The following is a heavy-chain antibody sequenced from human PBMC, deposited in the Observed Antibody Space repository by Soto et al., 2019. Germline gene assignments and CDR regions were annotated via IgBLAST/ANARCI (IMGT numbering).Heavy chain of an antibody. D-gene: IGHD5-12*01. Sequence: QVQLVESGGGVVQPGRSLRLSCAASGFTFSSYAMHWVRQAPGKGLEWVAVISYDGSKKYYADSVKGRFTISRDNSKNTLYLQMNSLRAEDTAVYYCTTGPFRDGYNNFDYWGQGTLVTVSS. CDR1: GFTFSSYA. J-gene: IGHJ4*02. CDR2: ISYDGSKK. V-gene: IGHV3-30-3*01. CDR3: TTGPFRDGYNNFDY.